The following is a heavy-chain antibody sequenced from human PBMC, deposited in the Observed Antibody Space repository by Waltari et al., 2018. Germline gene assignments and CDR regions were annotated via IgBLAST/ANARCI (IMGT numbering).Heavy chain of an antibody. CDR2: INEDGKTT. CDR1: GFPFSKYW. J-gene: IGHJ5*01. CDR3: ARDLAGRDDS. Sequence: EVQLVESGGGLVQPGGSLRPSCAASGFPFSKYWMHWVRQAPGKGLVWVSRINEDGKTTTYADSVKGRFTISRDNDKNTMYLQMKSLRPEDTAVYFCARDLAGRDDSWGQGTLVTVSS. D-gene: IGHD6-19*01. V-gene: IGHV3-74*01.